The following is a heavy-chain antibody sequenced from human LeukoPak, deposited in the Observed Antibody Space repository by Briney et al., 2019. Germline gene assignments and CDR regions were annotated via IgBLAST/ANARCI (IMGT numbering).Heavy chain of an antibody. D-gene: IGHD3-10*01. CDR1: GGSFSGYY. CDR2: INHSGST. J-gene: IGHJ4*02. V-gene: IGHV4-34*01. CDR3: ARARITMVRGVTDDY. Sequence: PSETLSLTCAVYGGSFSGYYWSWIRQPPGKGLEWIGEINHSGSTNYNPSLKSRVTISVDTSKNQFSLKLSSVTAADTAVYYGARARITMVRGVTDDYWGQGTLVTVSS.